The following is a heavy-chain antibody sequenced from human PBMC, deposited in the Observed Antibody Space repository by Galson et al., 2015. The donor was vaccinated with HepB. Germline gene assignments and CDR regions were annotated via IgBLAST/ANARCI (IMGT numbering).Heavy chain of an antibody. CDR3: ARTRIGAGDFDY. V-gene: IGHV3-30*04. CDR2: VSYDGGNK. CDR1: GFDFETYA. J-gene: IGHJ4*02. D-gene: IGHD1-26*01. Sequence: SLRLSCAASGFDFETYAMHWVRQAPGKGLEWVAFVSYDGGNKHYADSVKGRFTISRDNSRNALYLQMNRLRIEDTSVYYCARTRIGAGDFDYWGQGILVAVSS.